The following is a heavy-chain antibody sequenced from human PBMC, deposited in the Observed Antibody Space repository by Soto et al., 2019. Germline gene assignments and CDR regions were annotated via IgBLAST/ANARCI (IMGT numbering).Heavy chain of an antibody. Sequence: SVKVSCKASGGTFSSYAISWVRQAPGQGLEWVGGIIPIFGTANYAQKFQGRVTITADESTSTAYMELSSLRSEDTAVYYCANPYGSSGYEGDLHDYWRQGSLVTGS. V-gene: IGHV1-69*13. CDR3: ANPYGSSGYEGDLHDY. CDR1: GGTFSSYA. D-gene: IGHD6-13*01. CDR2: IIPIFGTA. J-gene: IGHJ4*02.